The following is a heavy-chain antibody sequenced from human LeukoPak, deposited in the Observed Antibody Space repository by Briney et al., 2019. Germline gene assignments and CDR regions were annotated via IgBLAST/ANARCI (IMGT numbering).Heavy chain of an antibody. CDR2: ISGSGGTT. Sequence: GGSLRLSCAASGFTFSNFAMSWVRQAPGKGAECVSAISGSGGTTYYADSVKGRFTISRDNSKTTLYLQMNSLRAEDTAVYYCAKDTTVVTPRALDYWGQGSLVTVSS. D-gene: IGHD4-23*01. V-gene: IGHV3-23*01. CDR3: AKDTTVVTPRALDY. CDR1: GFTFSNFA. J-gene: IGHJ4*02.